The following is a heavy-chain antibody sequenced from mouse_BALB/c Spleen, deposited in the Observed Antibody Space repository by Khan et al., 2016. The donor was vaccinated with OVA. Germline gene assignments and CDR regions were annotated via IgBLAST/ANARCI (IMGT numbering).Heavy chain of an antibody. CDR1: GYSITSDYA. CDR2: ISYSSST. J-gene: IGHJ3*01. V-gene: IGHV3-2*02. Sequence: EVQLVESGPGLVKPSQSLSLTCTVTGYSITSDYAWNWIRQFPGNKLEWMGYISYSSSTTYNPSLKSRISITRDTSKNQFFLQLNSVTTEDTATYYCARWFTYWGQGTLVTVSA. CDR3: ARWFTY.